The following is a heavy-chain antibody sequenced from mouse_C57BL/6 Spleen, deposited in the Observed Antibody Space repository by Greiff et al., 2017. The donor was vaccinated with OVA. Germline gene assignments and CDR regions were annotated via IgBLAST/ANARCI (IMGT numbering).Heavy chain of an antibody. V-gene: IGHV1-50*01. J-gene: IGHJ3*01. CDR3: ARGYDYDTAWFAY. Sequence: QVQLQQPGAELVKPGASVKLSCKASGYTFTSYWMQWVKQRPGQGLEWIGEIDPSDSYTNYNQKFKGKATLTVDTSSSTAYMQLSSLTSEDSAVYYCARGYDYDTAWFAYWGQGTLVTVSA. CDR2: IDPSDSYT. D-gene: IGHD2-4*01. CDR1: GYTFTSYW.